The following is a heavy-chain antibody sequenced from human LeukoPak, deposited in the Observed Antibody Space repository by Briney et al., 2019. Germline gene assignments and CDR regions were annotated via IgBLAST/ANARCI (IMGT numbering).Heavy chain of an antibody. Sequence: ASVKVSCKASGGTFSSYTISWVRQAPGQGLEWMGRIIPILGIANYAQKFQGRVTITADKSTSTAYMELGSLRSEDTAVYYCASSLGSGRRFDAFDIWGQGTMVTVSS. CDR3: ASSLGSGRRFDAFDI. CDR1: GGTFSSYT. J-gene: IGHJ3*02. D-gene: IGHD3-10*01. V-gene: IGHV1-69*02. CDR2: IIPILGIA.